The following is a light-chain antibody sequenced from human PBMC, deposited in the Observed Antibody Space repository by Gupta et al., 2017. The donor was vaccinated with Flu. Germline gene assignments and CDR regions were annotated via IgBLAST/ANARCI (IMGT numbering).Light chain of an antibody. V-gene: IGLV2-8*01. Sequence: QSALTQPPSASGSPGQSVSISCTGTSSDVGGYNSVSWYQQHPGKAPKLIVYEVTQRPSGVPDRFSGSKSGNTASLTVSGLQAEEEAEYYCSSYADGNSMVFGGGTKLTV. CDR1: SSDVGGYNS. CDR2: EVT. CDR3: SSYADGNSMV. J-gene: IGLJ2*01.